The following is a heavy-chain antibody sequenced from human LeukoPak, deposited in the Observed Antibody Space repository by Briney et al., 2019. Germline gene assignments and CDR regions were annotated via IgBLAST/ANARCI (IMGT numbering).Heavy chain of an antibody. D-gene: IGHD3-10*01. V-gene: IGHV3-21*01. CDR1: GFTFSTYS. Sequence: GGSLRLSCAASGFTFSTYSIHWVRQAPGKGLEWVSSITNGNSYIYYADSVKGRFTISRDNAKNSVYLQMNSLRAEDTAVYYCARRSGWELLLASAFDFWGQGTTVIVSS. CDR3: ARRSGWELLLASAFDF. CDR2: ITNGNSYI. J-gene: IGHJ3*01.